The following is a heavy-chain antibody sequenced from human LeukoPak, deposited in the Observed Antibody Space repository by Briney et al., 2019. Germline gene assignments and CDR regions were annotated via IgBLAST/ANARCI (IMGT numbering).Heavy chain of an antibody. Sequence: PSETLSLTCAVYGGSFSGYYWSWIRQPPGKGLEWIGEINHSGSTNYNPSLMSRVTISVDTSKNQFSLKLSSVTAADTAVYYCASREHRYYYGSGSYYSRAPPYNWFDPWGQGTLVTVSS. CDR1: GGSFSGYY. V-gene: IGHV4-34*01. CDR2: INHSGST. CDR3: ASREHRYYYGSGSYYSRAPPYNWFDP. D-gene: IGHD3-10*01. J-gene: IGHJ5*02.